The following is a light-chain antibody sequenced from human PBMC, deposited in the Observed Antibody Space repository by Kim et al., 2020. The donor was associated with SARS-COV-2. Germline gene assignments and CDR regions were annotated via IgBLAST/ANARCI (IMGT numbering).Light chain of an antibody. CDR2: TAS. V-gene: IGKV1-6*01. Sequence: AIQMTQSPSSLSASVGDRVTITCRASQGIGNDLGWYQQKPGKAPNLLIYTASSLQSGVPSRFSGSGSGTDFTLTISSLQPEDFATYYCLQDFIYPLTFGQGTKVEIK. CDR1: QGIGND. J-gene: IGKJ1*01. CDR3: LQDFIYPLT.